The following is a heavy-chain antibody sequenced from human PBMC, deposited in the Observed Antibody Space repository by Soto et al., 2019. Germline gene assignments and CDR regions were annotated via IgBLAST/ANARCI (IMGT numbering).Heavy chain of an antibody. CDR1: GYSFTSYW. CDR2: IDPSDSYT. V-gene: IGHV5-10-1*01. D-gene: IGHD3-3*01. CDR3: ESSQLKIFGAYYHGIEV. Sequence: GGSLKISFRCSGYSFTSYWSIFVLQMPGKGLECMWRIDPSDSYTNYSPSFQCHVTISADKSISTAYLQWSSLKASDTDMYYCESSQLKIFGAYYHGIEVRGQATTV. J-gene: IGHJ6*01.